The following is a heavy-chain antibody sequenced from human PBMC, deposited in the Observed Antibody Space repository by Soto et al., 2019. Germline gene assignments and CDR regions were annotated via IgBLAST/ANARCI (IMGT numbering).Heavy chain of an antibody. Sequence: EVQLLESGGGLVQPGGSLRLSCAASGFTFSSYAMSWVRQAPGKGLEWVSAIRGSGGSTYYADSVKGRFTMSRDNSKNTLYLQMNCLSAEVTAVYSCAKAFSRGYLKHNCFDPWGQGGLVTVSS. V-gene: IGHV3-23*01. CDR1: GFTFSSYA. CDR2: IRGSGGST. CDR3: AKAFSRGYLKHNCFDP. D-gene: IGHD5-12*01. J-gene: IGHJ5*02.